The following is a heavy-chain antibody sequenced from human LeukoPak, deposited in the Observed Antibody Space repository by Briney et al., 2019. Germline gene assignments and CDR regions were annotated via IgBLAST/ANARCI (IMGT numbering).Heavy chain of an antibody. CDR3: AREDMLAPLDY. V-gene: IGHV3-30*03. CDR2: ISYDGSNK. CDR1: GFTFSNAW. J-gene: IGHJ4*02. D-gene: IGHD2-8*01. Sequence: GGPLRLSCAASGFTFSNAWMSWVRQAPGKGLEWVAVISYDGSNKYYADSVKGRFTISRDNSKNTLYLQMNSLRAEDTAVYYCAREDMLAPLDYWGQGTLVTVSS.